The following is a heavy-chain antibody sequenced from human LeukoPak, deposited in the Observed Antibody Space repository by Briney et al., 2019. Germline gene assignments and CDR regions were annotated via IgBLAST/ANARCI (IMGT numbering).Heavy chain of an antibody. CDR1: GGSISSSSYY. J-gene: IGHJ6*02. D-gene: IGHD6-25*01. V-gene: IGHV4-39*01. Sequence: SETLSLTCTVSGGSISSSSYYWGWIRQPPGKGLECLGSIYYSGSTYYNPSLKSRVTISVDTSKNQFSLKLSSVTAADTAVYYCARQNPAIPSGSMDVWGQGTTVTVSS. CDR3: ARQNPAIPSGSMDV. CDR2: IYYSGST.